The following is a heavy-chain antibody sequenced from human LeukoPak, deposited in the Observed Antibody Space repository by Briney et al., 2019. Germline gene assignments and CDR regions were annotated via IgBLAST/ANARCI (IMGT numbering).Heavy chain of an antibody. Sequence: GGSLRLSCAASGFTFSIYSMNWVRQAPGKGLEWVSYISSSSSSIYYADSVKGRFTISRDNAKNSLYLQKNSLRAEDTAVYYCARVSNAYDYYYMDVWGKGTTVTVSS. CDR3: ARVSNAYDYYYMDV. V-gene: IGHV3-48*01. CDR2: ISSSSSSI. D-gene: IGHD2-8*01. CDR1: GFTFSIYS. J-gene: IGHJ6*03.